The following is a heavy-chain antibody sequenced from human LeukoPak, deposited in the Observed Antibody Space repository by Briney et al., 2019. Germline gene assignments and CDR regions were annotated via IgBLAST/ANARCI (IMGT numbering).Heavy chain of an antibody. CDR1: GYTFTSYY. Sequence: GASVKVSCKASGYTFTSYYMHWVRQAPGQGLEWMGIINPSGGSTSYAQKFQGRVTMTRDTSTSTVYMGLSSLRSEDTAVYYCATLAYCGGDCYSNFDYWGQGTLVTVSS. J-gene: IGHJ4*02. CDR2: INPSGGST. D-gene: IGHD2-21*02. CDR3: ATLAYCGGDCYSNFDY. V-gene: IGHV1-46*01.